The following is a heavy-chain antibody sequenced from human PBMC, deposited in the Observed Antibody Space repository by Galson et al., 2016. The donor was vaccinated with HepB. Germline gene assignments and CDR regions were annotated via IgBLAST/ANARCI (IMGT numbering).Heavy chain of an antibody. CDR2: ISGSGDTT. J-gene: IGHJ4*02. CDR1: GFTFSNYV. V-gene: IGHV3-23*01. CDR3: ANRGRRDGYSYYFDY. D-gene: IGHD5-24*01. Sequence: SLRLSCAASGFTFSNYVMSWVRQAPGKGLEWVSAISGSGDTTYYADSVKGRFTISRDNSKNTLYLQMNSLRVEDTAVYYCANRGRRDGYSYYFDYWGQGTLVTVSS.